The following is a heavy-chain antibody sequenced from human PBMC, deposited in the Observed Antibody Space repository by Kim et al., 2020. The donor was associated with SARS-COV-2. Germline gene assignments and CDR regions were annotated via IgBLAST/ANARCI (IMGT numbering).Heavy chain of an antibody. Sequence: SETLSLTCAVYGGSFSGYYWSWIRQPPGKGLEWIGEINHSGSTNYNPSLKSRVTISVDTSKNQFSLKLSSVTAADTAVYYCARGGGGETTMIVVVIRTHYFDYWGQGTLVTVSS. J-gene: IGHJ4*02. V-gene: IGHV4-34*01. D-gene: IGHD3-22*01. CDR1: GGSFSGYY. CDR3: ARGGGGETTMIVVVIRTHYFDY. CDR2: INHSGST.